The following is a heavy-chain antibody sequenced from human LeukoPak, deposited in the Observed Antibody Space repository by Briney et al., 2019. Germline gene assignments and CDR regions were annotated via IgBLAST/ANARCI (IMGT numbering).Heavy chain of an antibody. CDR3: ARGTYGVDS. Sequence: GASVKVSCKASGYTFTGYYMHWVRQAPGQGLEWMGWISAYNGNTNYAQKLQGGVTMTTDTSTSTAYMELRSLRSDDTAVYYCARGTYGVDSWGQGTLVTVSS. CDR1: GYTFTGYY. V-gene: IGHV1-18*04. J-gene: IGHJ4*02. CDR2: ISAYNGNT. D-gene: IGHD3-16*01.